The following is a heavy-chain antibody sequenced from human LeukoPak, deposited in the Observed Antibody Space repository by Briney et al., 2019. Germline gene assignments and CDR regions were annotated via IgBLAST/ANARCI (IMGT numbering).Heavy chain of an antibody. CDR3: ARAAAGDDSEYFQH. Sequence: GGSLRLSCAASGFTFSTYWMTWVRQAPGKGLEWVANINEDGGGRYYVDSVEGRFAISRDNAKNSLYLRMNSLRAEDTAVYYCARAAAGDDSEYFQHWGQGTLVTVSS. V-gene: IGHV3-7*01. CDR2: INEDGGGR. D-gene: IGHD6-13*01. CDR1: GFTFSTYW. J-gene: IGHJ1*01.